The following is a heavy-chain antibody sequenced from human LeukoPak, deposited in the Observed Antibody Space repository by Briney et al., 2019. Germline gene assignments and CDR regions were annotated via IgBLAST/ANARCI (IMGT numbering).Heavy chain of an antibody. V-gene: IGHV4-4*07. CDR2: IYTSGYT. CDR3: ARDPYYYDSSGYYHPEWYFDL. D-gene: IGHD3-22*01. Sequence: SETLSLTCTVSGDSLSSSYWSWVRQPAGKGLEWIGRIYTSGYTNYNPSLKSRVAISVDTSKNQFSLKLSSVTAADTAVYYCARDPYYYDSSGYYHPEWYFDLWGRGTLVTVSS. J-gene: IGHJ2*01. CDR1: GDSLSSSY.